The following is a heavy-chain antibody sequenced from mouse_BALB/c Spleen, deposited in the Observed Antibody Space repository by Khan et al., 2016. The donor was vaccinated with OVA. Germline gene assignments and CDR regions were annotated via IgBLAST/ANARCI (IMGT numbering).Heavy chain of an antibody. CDR1: GFTFSAYG. J-gene: IGHJ3*01. D-gene: IGHD1-3*01. V-gene: IGHV5-6*01. CDR2: INSDGYYT. Sequence: EVQLVESGGDLVRPGGSLKLSCAASGFTFSAYGMSWVRQSPDKRLEWVATINSDGYYTCYPDSLKGRFIISRDNAKNTLYLQMRSLKSEDTAMYYCASHLSGSFAYWGQGTLVTVSA. CDR3: ASHLSGSFAY.